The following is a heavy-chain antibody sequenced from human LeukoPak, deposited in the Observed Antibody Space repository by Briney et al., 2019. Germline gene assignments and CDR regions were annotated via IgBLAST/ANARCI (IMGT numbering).Heavy chain of an antibody. V-gene: IGHV3-23*01. CDR3: ARVSPNTVTTLQYFDY. D-gene: IGHD4-17*01. Sequence: GGSLRLSCAASGFIFSSYGMSWVRQAPGMGLQWVSVIIGSGSRTYYADSVKGRFTISRDNAKNTVFLQMSSLRAEDTAVYYCARVSPNTVTTLQYFDYWGQGTLVTVSS. J-gene: IGHJ4*02. CDR1: GFIFSSYG. CDR2: IIGSGSRT.